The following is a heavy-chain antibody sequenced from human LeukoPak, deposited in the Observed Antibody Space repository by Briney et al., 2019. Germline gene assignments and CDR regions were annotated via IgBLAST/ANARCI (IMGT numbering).Heavy chain of an antibody. J-gene: IGHJ5*02. D-gene: IGHD3-10*01. CDR2: INWNGGST. V-gene: IGHV3-20*04. Sequence: GGSLRLSCAASGFTFDDYGMSWVRQAPGKGLEWVSGINWNGGSTGYADSVKGRFTISRDNAKNSLSLQMNSLRAEDTAVYYCARPLMYYYGSETYFWFDPWGQGTLVTVSS. CDR3: ARPLMYYYGSETYFWFDP. CDR1: GFTFDDYG.